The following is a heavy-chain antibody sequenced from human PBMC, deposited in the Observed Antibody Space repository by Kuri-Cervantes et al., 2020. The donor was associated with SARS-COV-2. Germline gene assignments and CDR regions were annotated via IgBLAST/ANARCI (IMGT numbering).Heavy chain of an antibody. J-gene: IGHJ3*02. Sequence: GESLKISCAACGFTFSSYDMHWVRQATGKGLEWVSAIGTAGGTYYPGSVKGQFTISRENAKNSLYLQMNSLRTGDTAVYYCARVQFLGAFDIWGQGTMVTVSS. D-gene: IGHD1-1*01. CDR3: ARVQFLGAFDI. CDR1: GFTFSSYD. CDR2: IGTAGGT. V-gene: IGHV3-13*03.